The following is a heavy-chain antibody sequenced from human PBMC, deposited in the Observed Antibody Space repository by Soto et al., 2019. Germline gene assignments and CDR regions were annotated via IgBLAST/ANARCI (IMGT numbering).Heavy chain of an antibody. CDR1: GFTFSSYA. CDR2: ISYDGSNK. CDR3: ARDPMGRYYGSGSYYFDY. Sequence: QVQLVESGGGVVQPGRSLRLSCAASGFTFSSYAMHWVRQAPGKGLEWVAVISYDGSNKYYADSVEGRFTISRDNSKNTLYLQMNSLRAEDTAVYYCARDPMGRYYGSGSYYFDYWGQGTLVTVSS. V-gene: IGHV3-30-3*01. D-gene: IGHD3-10*01. J-gene: IGHJ4*02.